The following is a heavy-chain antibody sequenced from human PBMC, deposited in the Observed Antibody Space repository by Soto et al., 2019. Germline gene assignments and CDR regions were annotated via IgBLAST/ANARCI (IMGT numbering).Heavy chain of an antibody. CDR3: ARDGIAVADDTYYGMDV. J-gene: IGHJ6*02. Sequence: QVQLAQSGVEVKKPGASVKVSCKAFGYTLTRNGISWVRQAPGQGLEWMGWISVYNGNTNYAQKVQGRVTMTTDTSTSTAYMELRSLRSNDTAVYYCARDGIAVADDTYYGMDVWGQGTTVTVSS. CDR2: ISVYNGNT. D-gene: IGHD6-19*01. V-gene: IGHV1-18*01. CDR1: GYTLTRNG.